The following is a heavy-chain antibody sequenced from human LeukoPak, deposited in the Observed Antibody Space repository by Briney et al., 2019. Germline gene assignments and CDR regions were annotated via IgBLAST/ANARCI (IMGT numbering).Heavy chain of an antibody. CDR3: ARSVAGATTFDY. D-gene: IGHD1-26*01. J-gene: IGHJ4*01. CDR1: GFTFSSYA. Sequence: GGSLRLSCAASGFTFSSYAMSWVRQAPGKGLEWVSAISGSGGKTFYADSVKGRFTISRDNSKNTLYLQMNSQRAEDTAVYYCARSVAGATTFDYWGHGILVTVSS. V-gene: IGHV3-23*01. CDR2: ISGSGGKT.